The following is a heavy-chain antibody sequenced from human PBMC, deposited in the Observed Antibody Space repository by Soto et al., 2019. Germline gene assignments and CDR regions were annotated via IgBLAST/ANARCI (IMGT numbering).Heavy chain of an antibody. CDR3: AASYGSGYRAFDY. V-gene: IGHV1-69*02. CDR2: INPIVSMS. D-gene: IGHD3-10*01. Sequence: QVQLVQSGTEVKKPGSSVKVSCKASGDTFSFYTINWVRQAPGLGLEWVGRINPIVSMSNYAQKFQGRVSMPADKSTSTAYMELRSLRSDEPAMYFCAASYGSGYRAFDYWGQGALVIVSS. CDR1: GDTFSFYT. J-gene: IGHJ4*02.